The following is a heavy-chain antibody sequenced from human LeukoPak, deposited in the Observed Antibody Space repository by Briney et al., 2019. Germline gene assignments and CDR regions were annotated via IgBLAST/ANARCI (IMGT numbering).Heavy chain of an antibody. CDR3: ARDQRGSSSL. CDR1: GGSFSGYY. V-gene: IGHV4-34*01. CDR2: INHSGST. D-gene: IGHD6-6*01. J-gene: IGHJ4*02. Sequence: SETLSLTCAVYGGSFSGYYWSWIRQPPGKGLEWIGEINHSGSTNYNPSLKSRVTISVDTSKNQFSLKLSSVTAADTAVYYCARDQRGSSSLWGQGTLVTVSS.